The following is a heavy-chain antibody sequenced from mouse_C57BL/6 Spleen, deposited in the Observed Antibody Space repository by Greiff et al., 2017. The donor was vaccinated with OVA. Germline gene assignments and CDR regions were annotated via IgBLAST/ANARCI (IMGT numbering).Heavy chain of an antibody. D-gene: IGHD1-1*01. CDR2: IRSKSNNYAT. CDR3: VRTTTVARYFDV. J-gene: IGHJ1*03. V-gene: IGHV10-1*01. Sequence: DVHLVESGGGLVQPKGSLKLSCAASGFSFNTYAMNWVRQAPGKGLEWVARIRSKSNNYATYYADSVKDRFTISRDDSESMLYLQMNNLKTEDTAMYYCVRTTTVARYFDVWGTGTTVTVSS. CDR1: GFSFNTYA.